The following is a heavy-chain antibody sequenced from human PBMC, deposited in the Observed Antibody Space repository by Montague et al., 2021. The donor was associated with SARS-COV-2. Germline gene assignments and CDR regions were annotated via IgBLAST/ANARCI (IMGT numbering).Heavy chain of an antibody. Sequence: ETLSLTCSVSDGSISSSNYYWGWIRQPPGKGLEWIGSIYYSGSTYYNPXLKSRVAISVDTSKNQFSLILRSMTAADTAVFYCAREGFSSGYYETWGQGTLVTVSS. J-gene: IGHJ5*02. CDR2: IYYSGST. D-gene: IGHD3-22*01. CDR1: DGSISSSNYY. CDR3: AREGFSSGYYET. V-gene: IGHV4-39*02.